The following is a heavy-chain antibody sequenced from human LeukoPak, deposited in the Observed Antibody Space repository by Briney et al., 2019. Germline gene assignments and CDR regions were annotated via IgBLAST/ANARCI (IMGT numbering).Heavy chain of an antibody. D-gene: IGHD3-22*01. CDR3: ARAMGVITHFDS. CDR1: AGSISSYY. V-gene: IGHV4-59*01. J-gene: IGHJ4*02. CDR2: ISYSGST. Sequence: PSETLSLSCTVSAGSISSYYWSWIRQPPGKGLEWLGYISYSGSTNYNPSLKSRVTISVDTSKNQFSLKLSSVTAADTAVYYCARAMGVITHFDSWGQGTLVTVSS.